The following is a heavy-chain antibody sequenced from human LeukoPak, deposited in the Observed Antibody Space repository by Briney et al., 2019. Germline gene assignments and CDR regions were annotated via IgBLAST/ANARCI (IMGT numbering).Heavy chain of an antibody. V-gene: IGHV3-48*03. J-gene: IGHJ6*02. CDR2: ISSSGSTI. D-gene: IGHD2-2*01. Sequence: PGGSLRLSCAASGFTFSSYEMNWVRQAPGKGLEWVSYISSSGSTIYYADSVKGRFTISRDNAKNSLYLQMNSLRAEDTALYYCARVVPAAIGGYYYYGMDVWGQGTTVTVSS. CDR3: ARVVPAAIGGYYYYGMDV. CDR1: GFTFSSYE.